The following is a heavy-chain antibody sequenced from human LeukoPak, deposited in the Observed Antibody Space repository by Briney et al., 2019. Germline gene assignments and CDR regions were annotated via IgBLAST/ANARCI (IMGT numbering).Heavy chain of an antibody. CDR2: ISVTGNT. CDR3: AKDLYMGAPDY. D-gene: IGHD1-26*01. Sequence: GGSLRLSCAASGFTLSSYAMSWVRQGPGKGLEWVSAISVTGNTYHADSVRGRFTISRDSSKNTLYFQMNSLRAEDTAVYYCAKDLYMGAPDYWGQGTLVTVSS. V-gene: IGHV3-23*01. CDR1: GFTLSSYA. J-gene: IGHJ4*02.